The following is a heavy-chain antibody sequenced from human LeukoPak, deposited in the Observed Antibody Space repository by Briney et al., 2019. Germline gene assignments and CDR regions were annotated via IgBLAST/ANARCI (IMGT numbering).Heavy chain of an antibody. V-gene: IGHV1-46*01. J-gene: IGHJ6*03. Sequence: ASVKVSCKASGYTFTSYYMHWVRQAPGQGLEWMGIINPSGGSTSYAQKFQGRVTMTRDTSTSTVYMELSSLRSEDTAGYCCARVGYCSSTSCYGGDHYMDVWGKGTTVTVSS. CDR2: INPSGGST. CDR3: ARVGYCSSTSCYGGDHYMDV. CDR1: GYTFTSYY. D-gene: IGHD2-2*01.